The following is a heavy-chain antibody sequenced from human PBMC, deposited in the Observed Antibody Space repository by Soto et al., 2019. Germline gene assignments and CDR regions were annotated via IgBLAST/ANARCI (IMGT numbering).Heavy chain of an antibody. Sequence: SETLSLTCTVSGGSISSYYWSWIRQPPGKGLEWIGYIYYSGSTNYNPSLKSRVTISVDTSKNQFSLELRSLRSDDTAVYYCARDWTVGATNSRYFDLWGRGTLVTVSS. V-gene: IGHV4-59*01. CDR3: ARDWTVGATNSRYFDL. CDR1: GGSISSYY. J-gene: IGHJ2*01. CDR2: IYYSGST. D-gene: IGHD1-26*01.